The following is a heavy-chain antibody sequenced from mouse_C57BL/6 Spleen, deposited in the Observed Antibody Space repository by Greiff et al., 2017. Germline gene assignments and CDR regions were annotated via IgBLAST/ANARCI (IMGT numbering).Heavy chain of an antibody. CDR3: ARYYYGSSLAY. CDR1: GYTFTSYW. CDR2: IDPSDSYT. Sequence: QVQLQQPGAELVKPGASVKLSCKASGYTFTSYWMQWVKQRPGQGLEWIGEIDPSDSYTNYNQKFKGKATLTVDTSSSTAYRQLSSLTSEDSSVYYCARYYYGSSLAYWGQGTLVTVSA. V-gene: IGHV1-50*01. D-gene: IGHD1-1*01. J-gene: IGHJ3*01.